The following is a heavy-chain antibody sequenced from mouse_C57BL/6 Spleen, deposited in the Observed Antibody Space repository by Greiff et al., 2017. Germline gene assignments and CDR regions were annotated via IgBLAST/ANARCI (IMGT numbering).Heavy chain of an antibody. Sequence: EVKLQESGPGLVKPSQSLSLTCSVTGYSITSGYYWNWIRQFPGDKLEWMGYISYDGSNNYNPSLKNRISITRDPSKNQSFLKLNSVTTEDTATFYGARDFARAGFAYWGQGTLVTVSA. CDR2: ISYDGSN. V-gene: IGHV3-6*01. J-gene: IGHJ3*01. D-gene: IGHD3-3*01. CDR3: ARDFARAGFAY. CDR1: GYSITSGYY.